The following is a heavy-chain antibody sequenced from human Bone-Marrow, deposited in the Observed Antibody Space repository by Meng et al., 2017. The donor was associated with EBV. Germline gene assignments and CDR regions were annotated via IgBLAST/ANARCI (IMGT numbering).Heavy chain of an antibody. CDR3: ARLSENKRLLAGFDY. V-gene: IGHV1-3*04. Sequence: QVQLVQSGAEVKKPGASVKISCKTSGYAFTNYILHWVRQAPGQRLEWMGWINTAIGYTKYSQNFQARVTITGDTSATTGYMELSSLRSEDTAVYYCARLSENKRLLAGFDYWGQGTLVTVSS. J-gene: IGHJ4*02. CDR2: INTAIGYT. D-gene: IGHD6-19*01. CDR1: GYAFTNYI.